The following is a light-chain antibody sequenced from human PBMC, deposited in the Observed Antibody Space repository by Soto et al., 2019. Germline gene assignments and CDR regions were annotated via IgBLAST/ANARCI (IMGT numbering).Light chain of an antibody. Sequence: IVMTQSPASLAVSPGERVTLSCRASQSISSNLAWYQYIVGQAPRLLIYSASTRATGIPARFNGSGSGTEFTLTISSLQSEDYAVYYCQQYNTWPPWTFGQGTKV. V-gene: IGKV3-15*01. CDR3: QQYNTWPPWT. CDR1: QSISSN. J-gene: IGKJ1*01. CDR2: SAS.